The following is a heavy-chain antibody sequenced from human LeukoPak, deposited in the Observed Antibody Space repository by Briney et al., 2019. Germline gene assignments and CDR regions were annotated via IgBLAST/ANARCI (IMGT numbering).Heavy chain of an antibody. CDR2: IIPILGIA. Sequence: SVKVSCKASGGTFSSYAISWVRQAPGQGLEWMGRIIPILGIANYAQKFQGRATITADKSTSTAYMELSSLRSEDTAVYYCASGVTYYDFWSGYYSSGSSYYYYGMDVWGQGTTVTVSS. J-gene: IGHJ6*02. CDR3: ASGVTYYDFWSGYYSSGSSYYYYGMDV. V-gene: IGHV1-69*04. D-gene: IGHD3-3*01. CDR1: GGTFSSYA.